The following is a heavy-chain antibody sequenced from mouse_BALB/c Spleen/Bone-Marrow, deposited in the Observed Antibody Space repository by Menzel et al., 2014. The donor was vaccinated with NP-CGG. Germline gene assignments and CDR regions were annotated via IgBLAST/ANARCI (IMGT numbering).Heavy chain of an antibody. CDR2: IWGDGST. Sequence: QVQLQQSGPGLVAPSQSLSFTCTVSGFSLTDYAVNWVRQPPGEGLEWLGMIWGDGSTDYSSVLKSRQNIYKDNSQSXVFLKMNSLETDNTARYYCARSYYDYDVGYYFAMDYWGQGTSVTVSS. CDR3: ARSYYDYDVGYYFAMDY. J-gene: IGHJ4*01. D-gene: IGHD2-4*01. CDR1: GFSLTDYA. V-gene: IGHV2-6-7*01.